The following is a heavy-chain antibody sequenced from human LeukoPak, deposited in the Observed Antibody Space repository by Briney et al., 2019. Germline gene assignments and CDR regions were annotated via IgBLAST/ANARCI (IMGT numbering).Heavy chain of an antibody. V-gene: IGHV5-51*01. CDR1: GYSITSYW. D-gene: IGHD5-18*01. Sequence: GESLKISCKGSGYSITSYWIGWVRQMPGKGLGWGGINYPGDSDTRYSPSFQGQITISADKSISTAYLQWSSLKASDTAMYYCARKHVDTAMVPYYYYYGMDVWGQGTTVTVSS. J-gene: IGHJ6*02. CDR2: NYPGDSDT. CDR3: ARKHVDTAMVPYYYYYGMDV.